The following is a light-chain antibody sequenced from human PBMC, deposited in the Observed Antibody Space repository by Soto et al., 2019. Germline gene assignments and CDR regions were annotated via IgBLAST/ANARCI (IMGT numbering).Light chain of an antibody. CDR3: QHYNSYPEA. J-gene: IGKJ1*01. CDR2: KAS. Sequence: MQMSQSPPTLSTSVGDRVTITCRASQTISTWVAWYQKKPGTAPKILIYKASTLKSGVPSRFSGSGSGTEFNLTISSLQTDDFATYDCQHYNSYPEAFGQGTKVDIK. CDR1: QTISTW. V-gene: IGKV1-5*03.